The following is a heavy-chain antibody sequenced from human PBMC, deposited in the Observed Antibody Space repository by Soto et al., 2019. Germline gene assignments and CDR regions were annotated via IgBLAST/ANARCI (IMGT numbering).Heavy chain of an antibody. D-gene: IGHD1-1*01. Sequence: QLQLQESGSGLVRPSQTLSLTCAVSGGSISSGGYSWNWIRQPPGKGLEWIGYIYHSGSTLYNPSPQSRVTISVDKSKHQFSLKLSSATAADTAVYYCARDQLEGNWFDPWGQGTLVTVSS. V-gene: IGHV4-30-2*01. CDR2: IYHSGST. J-gene: IGHJ5*02. CDR3: ARDQLEGNWFDP. CDR1: GGSISSGGYS.